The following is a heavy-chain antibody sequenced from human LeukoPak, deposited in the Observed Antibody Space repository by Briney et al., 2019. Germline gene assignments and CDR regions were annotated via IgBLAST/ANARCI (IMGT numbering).Heavy chain of an antibody. D-gene: IGHD3-10*01. V-gene: IGHV1-69*05. J-gene: IGHJ4*02. CDR2: IIPIFGTA. CDR3: ARGVLKLTMLRRYFDY. CDR1: GGTFSSYA. Sequence: ASVKVSCKASGGTFSSYAISWVRQAPGQGLEWMGGIIPIFGTANYAQKFQGRVTMTRNTSMTTAYMELSSLRSEDTAVYYCARGVLKLTMLRRYFDYWGQGTLVTVSS.